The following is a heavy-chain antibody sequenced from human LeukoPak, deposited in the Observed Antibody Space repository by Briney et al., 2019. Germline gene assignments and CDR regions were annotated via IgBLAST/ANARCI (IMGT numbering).Heavy chain of an antibody. V-gene: IGHV4-39*01. CDR3: ARHNYYNFWNALNWFDP. D-gene: IGHD3-3*01. CDR2: IHHVGST. CDR1: GGSISSGTFF. J-gene: IGHJ5*02. Sequence: PSETLSLTCTVSGGSISSGTFFWAWIRQPPGKGLEWIGSIHHVGSTYYNPSLRSRVTMSLDTSKNQFSLKLSSVTAADTALYYCARHNYYNFWNALNWFDPWGQGTLVTVSS.